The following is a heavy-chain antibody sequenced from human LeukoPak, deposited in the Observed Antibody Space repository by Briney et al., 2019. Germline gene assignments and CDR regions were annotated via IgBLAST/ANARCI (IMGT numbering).Heavy chain of an antibody. CDR2: INPSGGST. Sequence: ASVKVSCKASGGTFSSYAISWVRQAPGQGLEWMGIINPSGGSTSCAQKFQGRVTMTRDTSTSTVYMELSSLRSEDTAVYYCARDRLAYYYGSGTRYFDYWGQGTLVTVSS. J-gene: IGHJ4*02. V-gene: IGHV1-46*01. CDR1: GGTFSSYA. D-gene: IGHD3-10*01. CDR3: ARDRLAYYYGSGTRYFDY.